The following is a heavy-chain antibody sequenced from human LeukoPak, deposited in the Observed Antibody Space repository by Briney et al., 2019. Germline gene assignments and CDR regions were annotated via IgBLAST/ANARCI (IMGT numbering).Heavy chain of an antibody. CDR3: ARSVVVPAAIPPYYYYYMDV. D-gene: IGHD2-2*02. Sequence: SETLSLTCTVSGGSISSHYWSWIRQPPGKELEWIGYIYYSGSTNYNPSLKSRVTISVDTSKNQFSLKLSSVTAAGTAVYYCARSVVVPAAIPPYYYYYMDVWGKGTTVTVSS. CDR2: IYYSGST. CDR1: GGSISSHY. V-gene: IGHV4-59*11. J-gene: IGHJ6*03.